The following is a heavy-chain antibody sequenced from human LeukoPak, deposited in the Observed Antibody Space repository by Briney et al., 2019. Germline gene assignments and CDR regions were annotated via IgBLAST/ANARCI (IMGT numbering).Heavy chain of an antibody. CDR1: GFLFNNYG. V-gene: IGHV3-23*01. J-gene: IGHJ5*02. CDR2: ISNDGGGT. D-gene: IGHD3-22*01. CDR3: AKGGSSGYFLDL. Sequence: GGSLRLFCAASGFLFNNYGLVWVRQAPGKGLEWVAAISNDGGGTTYADFVKGRFTISRDNSKNTLFLHMNSLRAEDTALYYCAKGGSSGYFLDLWGKGTLVTVSS.